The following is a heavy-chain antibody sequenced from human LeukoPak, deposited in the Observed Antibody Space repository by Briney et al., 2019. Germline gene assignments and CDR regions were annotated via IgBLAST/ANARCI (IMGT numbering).Heavy chain of an antibody. V-gene: IGHV4-39*01. CDR2: VYYTGNT. CDR1: GASFNSDDQY. J-gene: IGHJ3*01. CDR3: ARLAALAGHRGAFDF. D-gene: IGHD6-19*01. Sequence: SETLSLTCTVSGASFNSDDQYWNWIRQPPGQGLEWIGTVYYTGNTYYNPSLRSRVTISVDTSKNQFSLHLDSVTAADTAVYFCARLAALAGHRGAFDFWGQGTMVTVSS.